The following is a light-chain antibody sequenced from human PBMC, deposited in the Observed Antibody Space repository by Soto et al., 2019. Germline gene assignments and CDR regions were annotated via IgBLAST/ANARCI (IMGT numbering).Light chain of an antibody. CDR2: EGS. CDR3: CSFAGTGTQYV. Sequence: QTVVTQPASVSGSLGQSITISCIGTSDNIGSYNLVSWYQHKPGKAPKIIIFEGSKRPSGVSNRFSGSRSGNTASLTISGLQAEDEADYYCCSFAGTGTQYVFGTGTKVTVL. J-gene: IGLJ1*01. CDR1: SDNIGSYNL. V-gene: IGLV2-23*01.